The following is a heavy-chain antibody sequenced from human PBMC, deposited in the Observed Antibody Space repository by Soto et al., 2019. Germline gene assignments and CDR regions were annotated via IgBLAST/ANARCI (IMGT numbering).Heavy chain of an antibody. Sequence: SVKVSCKASGGTFSSYAISWVRQAPGQGLEWMGGIIPIFGTANYAQKFQGRVTITADESTSTAYMELSSLRSEDTAVYYCARDLGYCSSTSCYWGYNWFDPWG. CDR2: IIPIFGTA. J-gene: IGHJ5*02. V-gene: IGHV1-69*13. D-gene: IGHD2-2*01. CDR3: ARDLGYCSSTSCYWGYNWFDP. CDR1: GGTFSSYA.